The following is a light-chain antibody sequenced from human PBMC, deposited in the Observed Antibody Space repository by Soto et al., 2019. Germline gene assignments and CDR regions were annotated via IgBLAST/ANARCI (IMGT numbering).Light chain of an antibody. J-gene: IGLJ1*01. V-gene: IGLV2-14*01. Sequence: QSVLTKPASVSGSPGQSITISCTGTSSDVGGYNYVSWYQQHPGKAPKLMIYEVSNRPSGVSNRFSGSKSGNTASLTISGLQAEDEADYYCSLYTSSSTLYVYG. CDR1: SSDVGGYNY. CDR2: EVS. CDR3: SLYTSSSTLYV.